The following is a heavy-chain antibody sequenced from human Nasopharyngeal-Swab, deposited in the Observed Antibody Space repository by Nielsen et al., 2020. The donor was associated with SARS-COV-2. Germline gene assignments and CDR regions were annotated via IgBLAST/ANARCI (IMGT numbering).Heavy chain of an antibody. V-gene: IGHV1-46*01. CDR3: ARGGDPREVVAATNCFDP. D-gene: IGHD2-15*01. Sequence: WVRQAPGQGLEWMGIINPGGGSARYSQNFQGRVTMTRDTSTSTVYMELSSLRSEDTAVYYCARGGDPREVVAATNCFDPWGREPRSPSPQ. CDR2: INPGGGSA. J-gene: IGHJ5*02.